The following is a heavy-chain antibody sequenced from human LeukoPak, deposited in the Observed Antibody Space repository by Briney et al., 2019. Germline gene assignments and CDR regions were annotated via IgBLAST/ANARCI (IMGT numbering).Heavy chain of an antibody. D-gene: IGHD3-10*01. CDR1: VYTFTSYD. CDR2: FYPEDGET. CDR3: PTSRVRGVISALDY. V-gene: IGHV1-24*01. Sequence: ASVKVSFKASVYTFTSYDINWLRQAPGKGLEGMGGFYPEDGETIYAQKFQGRATMPQDTSSDTPYMDLSNLRSTATPVYYFPTSRVRGVISALDYWGQGTLVTVSS. J-gene: IGHJ4*02.